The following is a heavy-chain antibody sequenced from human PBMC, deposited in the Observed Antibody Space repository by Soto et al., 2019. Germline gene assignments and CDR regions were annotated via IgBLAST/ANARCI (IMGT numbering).Heavy chain of an antibody. CDR3: ARAARGGSSWPFDY. D-gene: IGHD6-13*01. V-gene: IGHV4-31*03. CDR2: IYYSGST. Sequence: SETLSLTCTVSGGSISSGGYYWSWIRQHPGKGLEWIGYIYYSGSTYYKPSLKSRVTISVDKSKNQFSLKLSSVTAADTAVYYCARAARGGSSWPFDYWGQGTLVIVSS. CDR1: GGSISSGGYY. J-gene: IGHJ4*02.